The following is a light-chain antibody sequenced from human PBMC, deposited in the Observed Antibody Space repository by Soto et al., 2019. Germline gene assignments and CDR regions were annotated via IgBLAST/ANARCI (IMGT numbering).Light chain of an antibody. CDR2: DAS. Sequence: EILFTPSPGTLSLSPGERATLSCGASQSVSSYLAWYQQKPGQAPRLLIYDASNRATGIPARFSGSGSGTDFTLTISSLEPEDFAVYYCQQRSKWPLTFGGGTKVDIK. J-gene: IGKJ4*01. CDR3: QQRSKWPLT. V-gene: IGKV3-11*01. CDR1: QSVSSY.